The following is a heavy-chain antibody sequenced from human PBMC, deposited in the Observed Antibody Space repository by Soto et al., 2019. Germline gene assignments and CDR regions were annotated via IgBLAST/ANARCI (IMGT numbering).Heavy chain of an antibody. CDR2: ISVSGDNI. V-gene: IGHV3-21*01. CDR3: ARDLGLLKSMFDY. Sequence: GCALRLSCLASVFSFNSFNMNWIRRAPGRGLEWVASISVSGDNIYYGDSMQGRFTISRDNSKRSVFLDLNSLRVEDTAVYYCARDLGLLKSMFDYWGQGTLVTGSS. J-gene: IGHJ4*02. CDR1: VFSFNSFN. D-gene: IGHD2-8*01.